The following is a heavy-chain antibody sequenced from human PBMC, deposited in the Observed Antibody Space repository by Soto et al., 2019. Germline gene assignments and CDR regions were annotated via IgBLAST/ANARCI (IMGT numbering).Heavy chain of an antibody. CDR1: GGTFSRYT. J-gene: IGHJ4*02. D-gene: IGHD3-3*01. CDR2: IIPILGIA. Sequence: QVQLVQSGAEVKKPGSSVNVSCKASGGTFSRYTISWVRQAPGQGLEWMGRIIPILGIANYAQKFQGRVTITADKSTSTAYMELSSLRSEDTAVYYCARRWSGHIDYWGQGTLVTVSS. V-gene: IGHV1-69*02. CDR3: ARRWSGHIDY.